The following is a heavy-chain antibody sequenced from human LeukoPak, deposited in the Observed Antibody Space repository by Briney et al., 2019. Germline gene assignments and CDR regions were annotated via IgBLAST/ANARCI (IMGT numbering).Heavy chain of an antibody. V-gene: IGHV3-23*01. CDR3: AKSGGITIFGLVDY. Sequence: GGSLRLSCAASGFTFDSYGMNWVRQAPGKGLEWGSGISGSGGSTYYADSVKGRFTISRDNSKKILYLQMNSLRAEDTAVYHCAKSGGITIFGLVDYWGQGTLVTVSS. CDR2: ISGSGGST. CDR1: GFTFDSYG. J-gene: IGHJ4*02. D-gene: IGHD3-3*01.